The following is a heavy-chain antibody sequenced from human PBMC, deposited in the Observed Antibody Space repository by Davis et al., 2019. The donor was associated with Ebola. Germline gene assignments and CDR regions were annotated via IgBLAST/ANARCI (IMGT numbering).Heavy chain of an antibody. CDR3: ARQLPYYSYGIDV. J-gene: IGHJ6*02. CDR1: GFTFSSYE. V-gene: IGHV3-48*03. D-gene: IGHD2-2*01. Sequence: GGSLRLSCAASGFTFSSYEMNWVRQAPGKGLEWVSYISSSASTIYYADSVKGRFTISRDNSKNTLYLQMNSLRAEDTAVYFCARQLPYYSYGIDVWGQGTTVTVSS. CDR2: ISSSASTI.